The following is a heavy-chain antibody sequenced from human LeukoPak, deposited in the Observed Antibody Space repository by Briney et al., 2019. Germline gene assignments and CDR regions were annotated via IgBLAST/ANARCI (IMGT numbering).Heavy chain of an antibody. J-gene: IGHJ4*02. CDR2: IYYSGST. CDR3: ARHDYGGNRLDY. D-gene: IGHD4-23*01. Sequence: SETLSLTRTVSGGSISSYYWSWIRQPPGKGLEWIGYIYYSGSTNYNPSLQSRVTISVDTSKNQFSLKLSSVTAADTAVYYCARHDYGGNRLDYWGQGTLVTVSS. V-gene: IGHV4-59*08. CDR1: GGSISSYY.